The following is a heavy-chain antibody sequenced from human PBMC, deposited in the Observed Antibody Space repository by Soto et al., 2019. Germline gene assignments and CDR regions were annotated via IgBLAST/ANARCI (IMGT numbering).Heavy chain of an antibody. Sequence: ESGGGLVQPGGSLRLSCAASGFTFSAYWMSWVRQAPGKGLEWVANIRQDGGEKNSVDSVKGRFTISRDNAKNSLYLQMNGLRAEDTAVYYCASEFGDHLKFFDYWGQGTLVTVSS. J-gene: IGHJ4*02. D-gene: IGHD4-17*01. CDR1: GFTFSAYW. CDR3: ASEFGDHLKFFDY. CDR2: IRQDGGEK. V-gene: IGHV3-7*01.